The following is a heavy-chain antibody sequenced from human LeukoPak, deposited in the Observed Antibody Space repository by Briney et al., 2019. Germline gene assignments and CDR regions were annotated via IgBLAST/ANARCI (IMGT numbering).Heavy chain of an antibody. Sequence: SETLSLTCTVSHYSISSNYYWGWIRQPPGKGLEWIGSIYHSGSTYYNLSLKSRVTISVDTSKNQFSLKLTSVTAADTAVYYCARSCGYMSYWGQGTLVTVSS. CDR1: HYSISSNYY. CDR3: ARSCGYMSY. V-gene: IGHV4-38-2*02. D-gene: IGHD3-22*01. J-gene: IGHJ4*02. CDR2: IYHSGST.